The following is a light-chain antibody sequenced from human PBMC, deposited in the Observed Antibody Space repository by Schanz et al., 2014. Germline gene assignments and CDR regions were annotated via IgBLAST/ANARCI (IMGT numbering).Light chain of an antibody. J-gene: IGKJ4*01. CDR1: QSVSSN. V-gene: IGKV3-15*01. CDR3: QHYGNWPLT. Sequence: IVLTQSPGALSLSPGERGTLSCRASQSVSSNYLAWYQQKSGQAPRLLISDASTRATGVPARFSGSGSGTEFSLTISSLQSEDFAVYYCQHYGNWPLTFGGGTKVEIK. CDR2: DAS.